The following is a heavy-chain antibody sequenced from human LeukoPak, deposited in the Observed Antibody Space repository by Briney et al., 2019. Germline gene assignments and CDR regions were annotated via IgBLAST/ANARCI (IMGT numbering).Heavy chain of an antibody. J-gene: IGHJ4*02. V-gene: IGHV4-4*02. Sequence: SGTLSLTCAVSGGSISSSNWWSWVRQPPGKGLEWIGEIYHSGRTNDNPTIKSRVTISVDKTKNQFSLKLSSVTAADTAVYYCARDKGTSYLSSFDYWGQGTLVTVSS. CDR2: IYHSGRT. D-gene: IGHD6-6*01. CDR1: GGSISSSNW. CDR3: ARDKGTSYLSSFDY.